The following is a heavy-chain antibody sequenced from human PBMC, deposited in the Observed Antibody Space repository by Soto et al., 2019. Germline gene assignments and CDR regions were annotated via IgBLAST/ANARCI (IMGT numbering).Heavy chain of an antibody. V-gene: IGHV4-31*03. J-gene: IGHJ4*02. CDR1: GGSISSGSYY. CDR2: IYYSGST. D-gene: IGHD3-10*01. CDR3: ARGSWSFYYFDY. Sequence: QVQLQESGPGPVKPSQTLSLTCTVSGGSISSGSYYWSWIRQYPGKGLEWMGYIYYSGSTYYNPSLKSRITISVDTSNNQFSLNLSSVTAAATAVYYCARGSWSFYYFDYWGQGTLVTVSS.